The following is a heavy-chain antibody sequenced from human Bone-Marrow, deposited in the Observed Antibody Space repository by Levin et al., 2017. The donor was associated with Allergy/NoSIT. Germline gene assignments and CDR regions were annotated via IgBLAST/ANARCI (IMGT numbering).Heavy chain of an antibody. CDR1: GFIFSDVS. CDR3: TTGPDP. CDR2: IKAKADGEIT. Sequence: GGSLRLSCVGSGFIFSDVSMNWVRQAPGKGLVWVGRIKAKADGEITDYAAFVEGRFAISRDDAKSTVYLKLRDLKEEDTAVYYCTTGPDPWGQGSLVIVST. J-gene: IGHJ5*02. V-gene: IGHV3-15*01.